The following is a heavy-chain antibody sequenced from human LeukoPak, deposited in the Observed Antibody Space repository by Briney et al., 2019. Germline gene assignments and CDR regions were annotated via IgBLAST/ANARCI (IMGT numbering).Heavy chain of an antibody. V-gene: IGHV4-31*03. CDR1: GGSISSGGYY. D-gene: IGHD3-22*01. Sequence: SETLSLTCTVSGGSISSGGYYWSWIRQLPGNGLDWIGRIYHSGSTQYNPSLKSRVTISIDTSKNQFSLKLTSVTAADTAVYYCARAFAGGYLFDYWGQGSLVTVSS. J-gene: IGHJ4*02. CDR2: IYHSGST. CDR3: ARAFAGGYLFDY.